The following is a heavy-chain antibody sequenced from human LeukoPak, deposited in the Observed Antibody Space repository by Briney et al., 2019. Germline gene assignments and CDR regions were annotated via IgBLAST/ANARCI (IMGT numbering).Heavy chain of an antibody. CDR2: ISGSGGST. CDR1: GFTFSSYA. Sequence: AGGSLRLSCAASGFTFSSYAMSWVRQAPGKGLEWVSAISGSGGSTYYADSVKGRFTISRDNSKNTLYLQMNSLRAEDTAVYYCAKLELPRFATGSGFGYWGQGTLVTVSS. CDR3: AKLELPRFATGSGFGY. D-gene: IGHD3-10*01. V-gene: IGHV3-23*01. J-gene: IGHJ4*02.